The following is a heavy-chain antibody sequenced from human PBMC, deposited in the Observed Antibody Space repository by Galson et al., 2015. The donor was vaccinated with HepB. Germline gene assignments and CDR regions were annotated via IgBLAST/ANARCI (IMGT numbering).Heavy chain of an antibody. CDR3: AKDMGPVSYYYGSGSWDAFDI. CDR1: GFTFSSYA. V-gene: IGHV3-23*01. Sequence: SLRLSCAASGFTFSSYAMSWVRQAPGKGLEWVSAVSGSGGSTYYADSVKGRFTISRDNSKNTLYLQMNSLRAEDTAVYYCAKDMGPVSYYYGSGSWDAFDIWGQGTMVTVSS. D-gene: IGHD3-10*01. J-gene: IGHJ3*02. CDR2: VSGSGGST.